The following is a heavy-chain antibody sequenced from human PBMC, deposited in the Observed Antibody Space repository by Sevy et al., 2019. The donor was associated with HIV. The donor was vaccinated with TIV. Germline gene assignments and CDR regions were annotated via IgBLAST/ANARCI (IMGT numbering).Heavy chain of an antibody. CDR3: AKEGGGYYYDSSGLFDY. CDR2: ISGSGYLT. CDR1: GFTFNSYA. V-gene: IGHV3-23*01. D-gene: IGHD3-22*01. J-gene: IGHJ4*02. Sequence: GGSLRLSCAASGFTFNSYAMSWVRQAPGKGLEWVSAISGSGYLTYYTDSVKGRFTISRDNSKNTLYLQMNSLRAEDTAVYYCAKEGGGYYYDSSGLFDYWGQGTLVTVSS.